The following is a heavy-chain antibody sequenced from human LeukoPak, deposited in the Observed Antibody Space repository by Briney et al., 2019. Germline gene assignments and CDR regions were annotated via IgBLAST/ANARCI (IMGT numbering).Heavy chain of an antibody. CDR2: ISSNSDYI. CDR3: ARDSSSWENYFDY. CDR1: GFTFSIYG. Sequence: PGGSLRLSCAASGFTFSIYGMNWVRQAPGKGLEWISYISSNSDYIYQAGSVKGRFFISRDNAQDSLYLHMNSLRAEDTAVYYCARDSSSWENYFDYWGQGTLVTVSS. D-gene: IGHD6-13*01. J-gene: IGHJ4*02. V-gene: IGHV3-21*05.